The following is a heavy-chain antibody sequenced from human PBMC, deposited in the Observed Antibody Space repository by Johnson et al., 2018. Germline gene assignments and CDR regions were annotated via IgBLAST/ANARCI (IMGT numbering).Heavy chain of an antibody. J-gene: IGHJ3*02. Sequence: QVQLVQSGGGVVQPGRSLRLSCAASGFTFSSYGMHWVRQAPGKGLEWVAIISYDGSNKYYADSVKGRFTISRDNAKNSLYLQMKSRRAEDTAVYYCARGGLLWFGELLFGAFDIWGQGTMVTVS. CDR1: GFTFSSYG. V-gene: IGHV3-33*05. CDR3: ARGGLLWFGELLFGAFDI. D-gene: IGHD3-10*01. CDR2: ISYDGSNK.